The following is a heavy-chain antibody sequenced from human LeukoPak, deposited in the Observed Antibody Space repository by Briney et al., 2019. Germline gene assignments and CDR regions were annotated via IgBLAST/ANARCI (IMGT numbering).Heavy chain of an antibody. V-gene: IGHV5-51*01. CDR2: IYPADSDT. J-gene: IGHJ4*02. CDR3: ARHRAQFFGSGSVAPFDY. CDR1: GYSFTSYW. Sequence: GASLKISCQTSGYSFTSYWIGWVRPLPDKGLEWMGVIYPADSDTRYSPSFQGQVTISADKSISTAYLQWSSLKASDTAMYYCARHRAQFFGSGSVAPFDYWGQGTLVTVSS. D-gene: IGHD6-19*01.